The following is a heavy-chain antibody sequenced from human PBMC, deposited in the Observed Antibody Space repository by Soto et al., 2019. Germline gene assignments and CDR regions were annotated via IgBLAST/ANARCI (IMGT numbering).Heavy chain of an antibody. CDR1: GYSFTSYW. CDR3: ARRRNPTIFGVWDWFDP. CDR2: IYPGDSDT. D-gene: IGHD3-3*01. Sequence: PGESLKISCKGSGYSFTSYWIGWVRQMPGKGLEWMGIIYPGDSDTRYSPSFQGQVTISADKSISTAYLQWSSLKASDTAMYYCARRRNPTIFGVWDWFDPWGQGTLVTVSS. V-gene: IGHV5-51*01. J-gene: IGHJ5*02.